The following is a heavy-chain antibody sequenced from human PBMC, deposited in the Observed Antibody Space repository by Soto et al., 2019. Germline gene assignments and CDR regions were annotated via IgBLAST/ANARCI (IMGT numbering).Heavy chain of an antibody. D-gene: IGHD3-9*01. V-gene: IGHV4-34*01. CDR1: GGSFSGYY. Sequence: QVQLQQWGAGLLKPSETLSLTCAVYGGSFSGYYWSWIRQPPGKGLEWIGEINHSGSTNYNPSLKSRVTISVDTSKNPFSLKLSSVTAADTAVYYCARRGGYDILTGYSPYYFDYWGQGTLVTVSS. CDR2: INHSGST. J-gene: IGHJ4*02. CDR3: ARRGGYDILTGYSPYYFDY.